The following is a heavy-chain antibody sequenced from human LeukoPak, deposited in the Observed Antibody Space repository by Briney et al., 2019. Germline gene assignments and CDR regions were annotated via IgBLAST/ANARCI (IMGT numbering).Heavy chain of an antibody. CDR2: ISSNGGST. CDR3: ARAIFGELHPFDY. J-gene: IGHJ4*02. CDR1: GFTFSSYA. V-gene: IGHV3-64*01. Sequence: GGSLRLSCAASGFTFSSYAMHWVRQAPGKGLEYVSAISSNGGSTYYANSVKGRFTISRDNSKNTLYLQMGSPRAEDMAMYYCARAIFGELHPFDYWGQGTLVTVSS. D-gene: IGHD3-10*01.